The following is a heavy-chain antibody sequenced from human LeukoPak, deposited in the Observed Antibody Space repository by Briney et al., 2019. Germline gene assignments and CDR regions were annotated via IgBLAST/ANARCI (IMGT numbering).Heavy chain of an antibody. D-gene: IGHD3-22*01. Sequence: GGSLRLSCAASGFTFSSYGMHWVRQAPGKGLEWVAFIRYDGSNKYYADSVKGRFTISRDNSKNTLYLQMNSLRAEDTAVYYCASADSSGYPTSTYYFDYWGQGTLVTVSS. CDR2: IRYDGSNK. CDR1: GFTFSSYG. V-gene: IGHV3-30*02. J-gene: IGHJ4*02. CDR3: ASADSSGYPTSTYYFDY.